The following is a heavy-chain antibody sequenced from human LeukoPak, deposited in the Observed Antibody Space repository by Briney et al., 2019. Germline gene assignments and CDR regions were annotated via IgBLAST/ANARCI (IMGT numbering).Heavy chain of an antibody. V-gene: IGHV4-34*01. CDR1: GGSFSGYY. J-gene: IGHJ6*03. CDR3: ARGEGTMVRGVLGYYYYYYMDV. D-gene: IGHD3-10*01. CDR2: INHSGST. Sequence: SETLSLTCAVYGGSFSGYYWSWIRQPPGKGLEWIGEINHSGSTNYNPSLKSRVTISVDTSKNQFSLKLSSVTAADTAVYYCARGEGTMVRGVLGYYYYYYMDVWGKGTTVTISS.